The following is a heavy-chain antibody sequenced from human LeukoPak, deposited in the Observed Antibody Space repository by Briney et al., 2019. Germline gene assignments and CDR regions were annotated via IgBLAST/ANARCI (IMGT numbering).Heavy chain of an antibody. Sequence: GSLRLSCAASGFTFSYYYMSWIRQPPGKGLEWIGEINHSGSTNYNPSLKSRVTISVDTSKNQFSLKLSSVTAADTAVYYCARLSYYGSGSYWIVDYWGQGTLVTVSS. CDR1: GFTFSYYY. V-gene: IGHV4-34*01. D-gene: IGHD3-10*01. CDR2: INHSGST. CDR3: ARLSYYGSGSYWIVDY. J-gene: IGHJ4*02.